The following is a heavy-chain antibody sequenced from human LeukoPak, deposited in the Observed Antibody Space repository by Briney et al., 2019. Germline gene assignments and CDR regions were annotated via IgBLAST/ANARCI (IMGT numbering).Heavy chain of an antibody. J-gene: IGHJ4*02. D-gene: IGHD5-24*01. Sequence: GGSLRLSCAASGFTFSSYAMHWVRQAPGKGLEWVAVISYDGSNKYYADSVKGRFTISRDNSKNTLYLQMNSLRAEDTAVYYCTRSPYQMATISDPGYWGQGTLVTVSS. CDR1: GFTFSSYA. CDR3: TRSPYQMATISDPGY. CDR2: ISYDGSNK. V-gene: IGHV3-30-3*01.